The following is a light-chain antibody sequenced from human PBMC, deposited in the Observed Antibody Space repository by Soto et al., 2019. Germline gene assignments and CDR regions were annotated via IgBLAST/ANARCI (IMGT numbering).Light chain of an antibody. V-gene: IGLV2-14*01. J-gene: IGLJ2*01. CDR2: EVS. CDR1: SSDIGGYNY. Sequence: QSALTQPASVSGSPGQSITISCTGTSSDIGGYNYVSWYQQHPGKAPKLMIYEVSNRPSGFSNRFSGSKSANTASLTISGLQPEDEADYYCSSYTSSTTVVFGGRTKLTVL. CDR3: SSYTSSTTVV.